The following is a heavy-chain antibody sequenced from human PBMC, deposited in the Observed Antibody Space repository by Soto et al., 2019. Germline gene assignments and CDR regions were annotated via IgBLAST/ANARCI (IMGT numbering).Heavy chain of an antibody. Sequence: EVQLLESGGDLVQPGGSLRLSCAASGFTFSSYAMSWVRQAPGKGLEWVSGIGGSGAGTFYADSVKGRFTISRDSFKNTLYLQMNSLRAEDTAVYYCAKAKVYTWNPGSFDYWGQGTLFTVAS. D-gene: IGHD1-20*01. CDR3: AKAKVYTWNPGSFDY. V-gene: IGHV3-23*01. CDR2: IGGSGAGT. CDR1: GFTFSSYA. J-gene: IGHJ4*02.